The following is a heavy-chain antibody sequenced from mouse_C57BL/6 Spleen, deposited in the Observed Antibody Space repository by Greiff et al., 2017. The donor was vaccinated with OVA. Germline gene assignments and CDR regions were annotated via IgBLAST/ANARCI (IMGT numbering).Heavy chain of an antibody. Sequence: EVKLMESGGGLVQPKGSLKLSCAASGFSFNTYAMNWVRQAPGKGLEWVARIRSKSNNYATYYADSVKDRFTISRDDSESMLYLQMNNLKTEDTAMYYCVRHHSSGYAMDYWGQGTSVTVSS. J-gene: IGHJ4*01. CDR2: IRSKSNNYAT. D-gene: IGHD3-2*02. V-gene: IGHV10-1*01. CDR3: VRHHSSGYAMDY. CDR1: GFSFNTYA.